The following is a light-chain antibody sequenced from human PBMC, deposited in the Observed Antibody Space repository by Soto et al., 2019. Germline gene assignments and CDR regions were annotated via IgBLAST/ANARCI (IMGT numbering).Light chain of an antibody. CDR3: MQALQTPRT. CDR2: LGS. Sequence: DIVMTQSPLSLPVTPGEPASISCRSSQSLLHSNGYSYLDWYLQKPGQSPQLLIYLGSNRASGGPDRFSGSGSGTDFTLKISRVEAEDVGVYYCMQALQTPRTFGQGTKVEI. CDR1: QSLLHSNGYSY. V-gene: IGKV2-28*01. J-gene: IGKJ1*01.